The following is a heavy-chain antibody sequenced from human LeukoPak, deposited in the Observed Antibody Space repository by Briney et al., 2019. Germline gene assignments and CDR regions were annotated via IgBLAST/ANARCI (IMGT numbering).Heavy chain of an antibody. V-gene: IGHV3-15*01. CDR1: GFTFSNAW. D-gene: IGHD2-21*02. CDR2: IKSKTDGGTT. CDR3: TTAHIVVVTAIVYYFDY. Sequence: GGSLRLSCAASGFTFSNAWMSWVRQAPGKGLEWVGRIKSKTDGGTTDYAAPVKGRFTISRDDSKNTLYLQMNSLKTEDTAVYYCTTAHIVVVTAIVYYFDYWGQGTLVTVS. J-gene: IGHJ4*02.